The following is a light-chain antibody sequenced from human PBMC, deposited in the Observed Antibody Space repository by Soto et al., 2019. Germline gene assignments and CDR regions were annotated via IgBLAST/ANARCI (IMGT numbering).Light chain of an antibody. J-gene: IGKJ2*01. V-gene: IGKV1-9*01. CDR1: RGISSY. CDR3: QQLDSYPYT. CDR2: AAS. Sequence: DIQLTQSPSFLSASVGDRVTITCRASRGISSYLAWFQQIPGKPPKLVIYAASTLQPGVPSRFSGGGSGTEFTLTISSLQPEDFATYDCQQLDSYPYTFGQGTKLEIK.